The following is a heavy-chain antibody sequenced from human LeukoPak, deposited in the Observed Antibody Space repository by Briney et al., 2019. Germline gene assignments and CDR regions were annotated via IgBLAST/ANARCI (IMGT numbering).Heavy chain of an antibody. CDR3: AKNLIVTGFDP. D-gene: IGHD2/OR15-2a*01. J-gene: IGHJ5*02. Sequence: GGSLRLSCAASGFTFSSYAMSWVRQAPGKGLEWVSGISGSSGSTYYADSVKGRFTISRDNSKNTLYLQMNSLRAEDTAVYYCAKNLIVTGFDPWGQGTLVTVSS. V-gene: IGHV3-23*01. CDR1: GFTFSSYA. CDR2: ISGSSGST.